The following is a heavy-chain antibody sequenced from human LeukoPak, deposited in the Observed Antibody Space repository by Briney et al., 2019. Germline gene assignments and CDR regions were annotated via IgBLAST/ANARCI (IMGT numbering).Heavy chain of an antibody. Sequence: ASVKVSCKASGYTFTSYGISWVRQAPGQGLEWMGWISAYSGNTNYAQKLQGRVTMTTDTSTSTAYMELRSLRSDDTAVYYCARARITIFGVVEGLFDYWGQGTLVTVSS. J-gene: IGHJ4*02. D-gene: IGHD3-3*01. CDR1: GYTFTSYG. CDR3: ARARITIFGVVEGLFDY. V-gene: IGHV1-18*01. CDR2: ISAYSGNT.